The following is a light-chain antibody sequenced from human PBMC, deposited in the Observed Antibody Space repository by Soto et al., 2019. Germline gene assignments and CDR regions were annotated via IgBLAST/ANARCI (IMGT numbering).Light chain of an antibody. Sequence: EIQMTQSTSILCESVGDTVTVTSRASQSVSGWLACYQQKPGKAPKVLIYDASNLEYGVPSRFSGSGFGTEFILTISSLQPDEFATYYCQQSYSYPLTFGGGTKVAI. V-gene: IGKV1-5*01. J-gene: IGKJ4*01. CDR2: DAS. CDR1: QSVSGW. CDR3: QQSYSYPLT.